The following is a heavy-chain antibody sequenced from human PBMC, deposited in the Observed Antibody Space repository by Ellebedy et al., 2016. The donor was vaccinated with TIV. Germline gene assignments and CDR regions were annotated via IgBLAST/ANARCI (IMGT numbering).Heavy chain of an antibody. CDR1: GYSFTSYW. D-gene: IGHD2-15*01. Sequence: PGGSLRLSCTGSGYSFTSYWISWVRQLPGKGLEWVGRIDPSDSYTNYSPSFQGHVTVSADKSISTAYLQWSSLKASDTAMYYCAILPYGQDDYWGQGTLVTVSS. V-gene: IGHV5-10-1*01. J-gene: IGHJ4*02. CDR2: IDPSDSYT. CDR3: AILPYGQDDY.